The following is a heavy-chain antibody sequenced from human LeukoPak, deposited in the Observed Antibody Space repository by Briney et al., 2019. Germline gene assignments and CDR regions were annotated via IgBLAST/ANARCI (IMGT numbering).Heavy chain of an antibody. D-gene: IGHD5-18*01. Sequence: GGSLRLSCAASGFTVSSNYMSWVRQAPGKGLEWVSVIYSGGSTYYADSVKGRFTISRDNSKNTLYLQMNSLRAEDTAVYYCARDGKGYSYGYPFDYWGQGTLVTVSS. CDR2: IYSGGST. J-gene: IGHJ4*02. CDR3: ARDGKGYSYGYPFDY. V-gene: IGHV3-66*01. CDR1: GFTVSSNY.